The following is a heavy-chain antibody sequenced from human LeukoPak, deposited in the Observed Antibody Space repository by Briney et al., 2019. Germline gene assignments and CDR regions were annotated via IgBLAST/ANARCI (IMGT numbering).Heavy chain of an antibody. V-gene: IGHV1-2*02. Sequence: ASVKVSCKASGYTFTGYYMHWVRQAPGQGLEWMGWINPNSGGTNYAQKFQGRVTMTRDTSISTAYMELSRLRSDDTAVYYCANKGWYCSSTSCYRNWFDPWGQGTLVTVSS. CDR3: ANKGWYCSSTSCYRNWFDP. D-gene: IGHD2-2*01. CDR1: GYTFTGYY. CDR2: INPNSGGT. J-gene: IGHJ5*02.